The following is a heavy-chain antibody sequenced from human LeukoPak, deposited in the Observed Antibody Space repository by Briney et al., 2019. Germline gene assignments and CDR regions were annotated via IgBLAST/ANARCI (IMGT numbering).Heavy chain of an antibody. CDR3: ARGRRAHYYDSSGYYYPPEYFQH. J-gene: IGHJ1*01. D-gene: IGHD3-22*01. Sequence: PSETLSLTCTVSGGSISSCYWSWIRQPPGKGLEGVGYIYYSGSTNYNPSPQSRLTIAVDTSKNQFSLKLSPVTAADTAVYYCARGRRAHYYDSSGYYYPPEYFQHWGQGTLVTVSS. CDR2: IYYSGST. CDR1: GGSISSCY. V-gene: IGHV4-59*01.